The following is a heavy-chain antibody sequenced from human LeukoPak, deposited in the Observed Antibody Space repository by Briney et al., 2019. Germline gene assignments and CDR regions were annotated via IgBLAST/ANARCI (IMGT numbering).Heavy chain of an antibody. Sequence: SETLSLTCTVSGGSISSGSYYWSWIRQPAGKGLEWIGRIYTSGNTNYNPSLKSRVTISVDTSKNQISLKLSSVTAADTAVYYCARLPAGGKIGYSYGYGLGSDAFDIWGQGTMVTVSS. CDR3: ARLPAGGKIGYSYGYGLGSDAFDI. V-gene: IGHV4-61*02. D-gene: IGHD5-18*01. J-gene: IGHJ3*02. CDR2: IYTSGNT. CDR1: GGSISSGSYY.